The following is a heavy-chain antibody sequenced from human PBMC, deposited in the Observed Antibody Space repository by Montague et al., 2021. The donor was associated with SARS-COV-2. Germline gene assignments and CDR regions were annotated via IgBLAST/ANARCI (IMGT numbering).Heavy chain of an antibody. CDR2: IYYSGNT. J-gene: IGHJ4*02. CDR3: ARVQRGYSYGLGVSAHFDY. CDR1: GGSISNYY. D-gene: IGHD3-10*01. V-gene: IGHV4-59*01. Sequence: SETLSLTCTVSGGSISNYYWSWIRQPPGKGLEWIGYIYYSGNTNYNPSLKSRVTISVDTSKSQFSLKLSSVTAADTAVDDCARVQRGYSYGLGVSAHFDYWAQGTLVTVSS.